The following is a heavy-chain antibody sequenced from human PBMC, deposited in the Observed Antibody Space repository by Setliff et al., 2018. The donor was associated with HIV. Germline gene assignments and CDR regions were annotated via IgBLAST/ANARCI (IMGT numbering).Heavy chain of an antibody. CDR3: AHNINWGSDWYFDL. J-gene: IGHJ2*01. Sequence: SGPTLVNPTQTLTLTCTSSGFLFSTNRVGVGWIRQPPGRALEWLALIYWDDDKRYSPSLKSRLTITKGTSKNQVVLTMTNMDPVDTATYYCAHNINWGSDWYFDLWGRGTLVTVSS. CDR2: IYWDDDK. V-gene: IGHV2-5*02. CDR1: GFLFSTNRVG. D-gene: IGHD7-27*01.